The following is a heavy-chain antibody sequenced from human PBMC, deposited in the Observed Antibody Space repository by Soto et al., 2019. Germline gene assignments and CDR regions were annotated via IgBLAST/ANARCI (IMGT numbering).Heavy chain of an antibody. CDR2: ISGSGGST. V-gene: IGHV3-23*01. D-gene: IGHD2-15*01. CDR1: GFTFSSYA. J-gene: IGHJ4*02. Sequence: EVQLLESGGGLVQPGGSLRLSCAASGFTFSSYAMSWVRQAPGKGLEWVSAISGSGGSTYYADSVKGPFTISRDNSKITLYLQMNRRRAEDTAVYYCAKDREPVGYCSGGSCYAFDYWGQGPLVTVSS. CDR3: AKDREPVGYCSGGSCYAFDY.